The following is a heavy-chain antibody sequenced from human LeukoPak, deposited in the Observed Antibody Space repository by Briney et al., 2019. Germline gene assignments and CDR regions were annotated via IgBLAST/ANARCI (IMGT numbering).Heavy chain of an antibody. D-gene: IGHD3-10*01. V-gene: IGHV3-33*01. J-gene: IGHJ4*02. CDR1: GFTFSNYD. CDR2: IWYDGSNK. Sequence: PGRSLRLSCAVSGFTFSNYDMHWVRQAPGKGLEWVAVIWYDGSNKYYADSVKGRFTISRDNSKNTLYLQMNSLRAEDTAVYYCARDYGSGMDCWGQGTLVTVSS. CDR3: ARDYGSGMDC.